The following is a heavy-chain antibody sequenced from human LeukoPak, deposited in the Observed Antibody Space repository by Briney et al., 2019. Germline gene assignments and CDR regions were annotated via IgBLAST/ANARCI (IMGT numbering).Heavy chain of an antibody. CDR3: ATNPPYCSSTSCYGAFDI. J-gene: IGHJ3*02. Sequence: GGSLRLSCAASGFTFSSYSMNWVRQAPGKGLEWVSYISSSSSPIYYADSVKGRFTISRDNAKNSLYLQMNSLRAEDTAVYYCATNPPYCSSTSCYGAFDIWGQGTMVTVSS. V-gene: IGHV3-48*04. D-gene: IGHD2-2*01. CDR2: ISSSSSPI. CDR1: GFTFSSYS.